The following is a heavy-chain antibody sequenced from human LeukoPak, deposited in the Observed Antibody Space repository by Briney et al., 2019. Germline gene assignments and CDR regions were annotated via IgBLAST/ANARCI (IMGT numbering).Heavy chain of an antibody. V-gene: IGHV3-33*06. D-gene: IGHD1-14*01. J-gene: IGHJ6*03. CDR3: AKDRGNHYYYYYYMDV. Sequence: GRSLRLSCAASGFTFSSYGMHWVRQAPGKGLEWVAVIWYDGSNKYYADSVKGRFTISRDNSKNTLYLQMNSLRAEDTAVYYCAKDRGNHYYYYYYMDVRGKGTTVTVSS. CDR1: GFTFSSYG. CDR2: IWYDGSNK.